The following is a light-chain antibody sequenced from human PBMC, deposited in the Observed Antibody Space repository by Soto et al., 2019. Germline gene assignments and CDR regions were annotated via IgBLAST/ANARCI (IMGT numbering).Light chain of an antibody. Sequence: EIVLTQSPGTLSLSPGERATLSCRASQSVSSNYLAWYQQKPGQAPRLLIYGASSNATGIPDRCSGSGSGIYVTLTIVRLEHEYVLVYYWQQYCSPPLFPFGPGTKVDI. CDR2: GAS. J-gene: IGKJ3*01. CDR1: QSVSSNY. CDR3: QQYCSPPLFP. V-gene: IGKV3-20*01.